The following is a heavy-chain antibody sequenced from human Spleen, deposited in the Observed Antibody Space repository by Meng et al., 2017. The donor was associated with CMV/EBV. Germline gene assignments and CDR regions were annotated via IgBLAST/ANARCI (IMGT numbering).Heavy chain of an antibody. CDR3: ARIEDYYYAMDV. CDR1: GFNINSYN. J-gene: IGHJ6*02. CDR2: ISRSGYYI. V-gene: IGHV3-21*06. Sequence: GESLKISCAASGFNINSYNINWVRQAPGRGLEWVSWISRSGYYIYYRDSEKGRYIISRDTAGNSLYLQMNSLRAEDSAVYYCARIEDYYYAMDVWGQGTTVTVSS.